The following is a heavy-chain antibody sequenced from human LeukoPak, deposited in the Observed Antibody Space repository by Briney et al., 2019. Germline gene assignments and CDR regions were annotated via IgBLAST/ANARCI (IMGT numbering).Heavy chain of an antibody. CDR3: TRLYCSGGSCYQDYFDY. CDR1: GFTFSGSA. V-gene: IGHV3-73*01. D-gene: IGHD2-15*01. CDR2: IRSKANSYAT. Sequence: GGSLRLSCAASGFTFSGSAMHWVRQASGKGLKWVGRIRSKANSYATAYAASVKGRFTISRDDSKNTAYLQMNSLKTEDTAVYYCTRLYCSGGSCYQDYFDYWGQGTLVTVSS. J-gene: IGHJ4*02.